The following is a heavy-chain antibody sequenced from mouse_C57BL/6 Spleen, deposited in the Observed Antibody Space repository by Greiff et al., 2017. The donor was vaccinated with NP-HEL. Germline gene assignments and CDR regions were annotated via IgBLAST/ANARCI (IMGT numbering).Heavy chain of an antibody. CDR1: GYTFTDYY. V-gene: IGHV1-26*01. CDR3: ARGDYGYYGARDY. CDR2: INPNNGGT. Sequence: EVQLQQSGPELVKPGASVKISCKASGYTFTDYYMNWVKQSHGKSLEWIGDINPNNGGTSYNQKFKGKATLTVDKSSSTAYMELRSLTSEDSAVYYCARGDYGYYGARDYRGKATSVTVST. D-gene: IGHD2-3*01. J-gene: IGHJ4*01.